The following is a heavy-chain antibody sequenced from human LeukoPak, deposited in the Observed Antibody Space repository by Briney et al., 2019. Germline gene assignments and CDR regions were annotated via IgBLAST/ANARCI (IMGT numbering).Heavy chain of an antibody. CDR1: GFTFSSYS. Sequence: GGSLRLSCAASGFTFSSYSMNWVRQAPGKGLEWVSSISSSSSYIYYADSVKGRFTISRDNAKNSLYLQMNSLRAEDTAVYYCAREIFGVVIRAFDIWGQGTMVTVSS. J-gene: IGHJ3*02. D-gene: IGHD3-3*01. V-gene: IGHV3-21*01. CDR3: AREIFGVVIRAFDI. CDR2: ISSSSSYI.